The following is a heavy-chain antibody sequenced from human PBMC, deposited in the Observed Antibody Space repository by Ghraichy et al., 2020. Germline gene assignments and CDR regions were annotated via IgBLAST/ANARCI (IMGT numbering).Heavy chain of an antibody. CDR3: ARGATVLHFDY. J-gene: IGHJ4*02. CDR2: IYYSGST. CDR1: GGSISSYY. V-gene: IGHV4-59*01. D-gene: IGHD3-10*01. Sequence: GSLRLSCTVSGGSISSYYWSWIRQPPGKGLEWIGYIYYSGSTNYNPSLKSRVTISVDTSKNQFSLKLSSVTAADTAVYYCARGATVLHFDYWGQGTLVTVSS.